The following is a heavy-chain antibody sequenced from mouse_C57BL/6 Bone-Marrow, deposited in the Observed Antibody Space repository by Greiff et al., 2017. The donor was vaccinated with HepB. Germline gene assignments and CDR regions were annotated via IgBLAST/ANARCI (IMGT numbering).Heavy chain of an antibody. J-gene: IGHJ3*01. D-gene: IGHD2-5*01. CDR3: ARHSNYDWFAY. CDR1: GYSFTGYF. CDR2: INPYNGDT. V-gene: IGHV1-20*01. Sequence: VQLKQSGPELVKPGDSVKISCKASGYSFTGYFMNWVMQSHGKSLEWIGRINPYNGDTFYNQKFKGKATLTVDKSSSTAHMELRSLTSEDSAVYYCARHSNYDWFAYWGQGTLVTVSA.